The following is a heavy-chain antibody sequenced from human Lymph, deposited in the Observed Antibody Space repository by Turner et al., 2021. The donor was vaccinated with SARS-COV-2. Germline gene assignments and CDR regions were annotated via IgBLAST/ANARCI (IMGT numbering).Heavy chain of an antibody. CDR1: VFTFSSYA. Sequence: EVQLLESGGGLVTPGGSLRLTCSASVFTFSSYAMSWVRQAPGKGLEWVSAISGRGGSTYYADSVKGRFTISRDNSKNTLYLQMNSLRAEDTAVYYCAKEGDTAMVNFDYWGQGTLVTVSS. V-gene: IGHV3-23*01. J-gene: IGHJ4*02. CDR2: ISGRGGST. D-gene: IGHD5-18*01. CDR3: AKEGDTAMVNFDY.